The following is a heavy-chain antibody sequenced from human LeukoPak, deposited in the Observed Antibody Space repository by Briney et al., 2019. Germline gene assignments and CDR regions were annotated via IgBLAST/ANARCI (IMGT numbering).Heavy chain of an antibody. J-gene: IGHJ6*02. CDR1: GYTLTELS. V-gene: IGHV1-24*01. Sequence: GASVTVSCKVSGYTLTELSMHWVRQAPGKGLEWMGGFDPEDGETIYAQKFQGRVTMTEDTSTDTAYMELSSLRSEDTAVYYCATTVPMVRGSYHPAYGMDVWGQGTTVTVSS. CDR3: ATTVPMVRGSYHPAYGMDV. D-gene: IGHD3-10*01. CDR2: FDPEDGET.